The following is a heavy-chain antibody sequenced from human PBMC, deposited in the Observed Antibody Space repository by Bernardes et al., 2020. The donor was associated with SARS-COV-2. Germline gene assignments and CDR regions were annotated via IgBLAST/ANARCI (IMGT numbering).Heavy chain of an antibody. Sequence: GGSLRLSCAASGLTFADYGVGWVRQAPGKGPEWVSSVNWNGDYTDYADSVKGRFTISRDNARNSLFLQMNSLPAGDTAFYYRARQLAFCRPSGCSRIPNVFDSWGQGILVPVSS. J-gene: IGHJ4*02. D-gene: IGHD3-3*02. CDR2: VNWNGDYT. CDR1: GLTFADYG. CDR3: ARQLAFCRPSGCSRIPNVFDS. V-gene: IGHV3-20*04.